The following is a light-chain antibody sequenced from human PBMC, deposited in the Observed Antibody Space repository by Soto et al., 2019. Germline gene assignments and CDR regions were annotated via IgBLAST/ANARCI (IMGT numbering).Light chain of an antibody. J-gene: IGKJ1*01. CDR1: NNLVYSDGNTS. Sequence: ILMTQSPLSLPVTDGQSASMACGSINNLVYSDGNTSLNWFQQRPGQSPRRLIFEVSNRDSGVPDRFCGSASGTDFTLKISRVEAEDVGVYYCMQGTHWPHTFGQGTKVDIK. CDR3: MQGTHWPHT. CDR2: EVS. V-gene: IGKV2-30*01.